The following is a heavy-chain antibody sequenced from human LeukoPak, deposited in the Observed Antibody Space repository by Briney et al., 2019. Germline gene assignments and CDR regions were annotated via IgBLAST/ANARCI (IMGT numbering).Heavy chain of an antibody. V-gene: IGHV1-8*01. J-gene: IGHJ5*02. CDR3: AVKYSYVRNWFDP. CDR2: MNPNSGNT. CDR1: GYTFTSYD. Sequence: ASVKVSCKASGYTFTSYDINWVRQATGQGLEWMGWMNPNSGNTGYAQKFQGRVTMTRNTSISTAYMELSSLRSEDTAVYYCAVKYSYVRNWFDPWGQGTLVTVSS. D-gene: IGHD5-18*01.